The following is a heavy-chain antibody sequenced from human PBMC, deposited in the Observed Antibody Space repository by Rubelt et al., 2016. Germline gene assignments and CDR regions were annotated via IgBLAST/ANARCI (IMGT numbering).Heavy chain of an antibody. J-gene: IGHJ4*02. V-gene: IGHV1-18*01. CDR3: VGGEPADY. D-gene: IGHD3-10*01. Sequence: QVQLVQSGAEVKKPGASVKVSCKASGYTFTSYGISWVRQAPGQGLEWMGWISAYNGNTNYAQKVQGRVTMTTDTATGTAYMERRSVRSEDTAVYYCVGGEPADYWGQGTLVTVSS. CDR2: ISAYNGNT. CDR1: GYTFTSYG.